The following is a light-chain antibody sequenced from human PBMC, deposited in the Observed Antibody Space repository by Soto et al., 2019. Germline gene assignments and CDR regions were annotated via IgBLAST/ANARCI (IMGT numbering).Light chain of an antibody. CDR1: QSVSSSY. CDR3: QQYGSSPLT. V-gene: IGKV3-20*01. J-gene: IGKJ1*01. CDR2: GAS. Sequence: EVVMQPSPGTLSLSPGERATLSCRASQSVSSSYLAWYQQKPGQAPRLLIYGASSRATGIPDRFSGSGSGTDFTLTISRLEPEDFAVYYCQQYGSSPLTFGQGTKVDIK.